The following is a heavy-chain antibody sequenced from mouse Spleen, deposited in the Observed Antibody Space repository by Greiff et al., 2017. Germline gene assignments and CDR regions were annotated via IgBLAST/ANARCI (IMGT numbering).Heavy chain of an antibody. CDR2: IWSGGST. J-gene: IGHJ3*01. D-gene: IGHD2-5*01. Sequence: VMLVESGPGLVQPSQSLSITCTVSGFSLTSYGVHWVRQSPGKGLEWLGVIWSGGSTDYNAAFISRLSISKDNSKSQVFFKMNSLQANDTAIYYCARGGYSTAWFAYWGQGTLVTVSA. V-gene: IGHV2-2*02. CDR3: ARGGYSTAWFAY. CDR1: GFSLTSYG.